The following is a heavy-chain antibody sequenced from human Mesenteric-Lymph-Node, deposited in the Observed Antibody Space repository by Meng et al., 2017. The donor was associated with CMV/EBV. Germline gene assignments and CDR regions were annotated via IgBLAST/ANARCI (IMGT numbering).Heavy chain of an antibody. CDR2: IYHSGGT. J-gene: IGHJ5*02. D-gene: IGHD2-2*01. V-gene: IGHV4-38-2*02. Sequence: SETLSLTCSVSGYSINSGYYWGWIRQPPGKGLEWIGSIYHSGGTYYNPSLKSRVTISVDTSKNQFSLKLSSVTAADTAVYYCARLFSSTSAWFDPWGQGTLVTVSS. CDR1: GYSINSGYY. CDR3: ARLFSSTSAWFDP.